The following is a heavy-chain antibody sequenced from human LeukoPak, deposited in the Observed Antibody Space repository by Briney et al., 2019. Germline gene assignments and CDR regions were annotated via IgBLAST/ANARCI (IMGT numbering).Heavy chain of an antibody. CDR2: TSYDGSNR. J-gene: IGHJ6*02. CDR1: GFTFSSCG. CDR3: AKAVHYDTLAGPGRDHYYYYGMDV. V-gene: IGHV3-30*18. D-gene: IGHD3-9*01. Sequence: PGGSLRLSCAASGFTFSSCGMRWVRQAPGKGLEWVAVTSYDGSNRYYSDSVKGRFTISRDNSKNTLYLQMNSLRAEDTAVYYCAKAVHYDTLAGPGRDHYYYYGMDVWGQGTTVTVSS.